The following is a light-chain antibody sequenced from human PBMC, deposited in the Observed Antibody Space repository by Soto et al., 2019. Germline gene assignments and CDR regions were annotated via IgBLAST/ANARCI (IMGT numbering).Light chain of an antibody. CDR3: SSYTSSSTLYV. CDR1: SSDVGDNNY. Sequence: QSALTQPASVSGSPGQSITISCTRTSSDVGDNNYVSWYQQHPGKAPKLMIYDVTHRPSGISNRFSGSKSGNTASLTISGLQAEDEADYYCSSYTSSSTLYVFGTGTKLTVL. V-gene: IGLV2-14*01. J-gene: IGLJ1*01. CDR2: DVT.